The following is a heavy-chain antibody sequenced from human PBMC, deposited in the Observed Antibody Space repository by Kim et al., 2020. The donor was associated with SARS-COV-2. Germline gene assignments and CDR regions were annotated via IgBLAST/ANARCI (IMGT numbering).Heavy chain of an antibody. CDR1: GASISPYY. CDR2: IHYTGST. D-gene: IGHD2-15*01. J-gene: IGHJ4*02. V-gene: IGHV4-59*01. CDR3: ARGYCSGRNRHSPGHY. Sequence: SETLSLTCSVSGASISPYYWSWIRQPPGKGLEWIGYIHYTGSTNYNPSLESRVTISLDPSKNHFSLKLTSVTTADTAVYYCARGYCSGRNRHSPGHYWGQGTLVTVSS.